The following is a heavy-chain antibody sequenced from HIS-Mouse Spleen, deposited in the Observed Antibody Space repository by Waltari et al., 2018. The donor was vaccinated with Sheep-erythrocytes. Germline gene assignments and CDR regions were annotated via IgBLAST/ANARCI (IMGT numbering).Heavy chain of an antibody. D-gene: IGHD7-27*01. Sequence: EVQLLESGGGLVQPGGSLRLSCAASGFTFSSYAMGGVRLSPGKGRGWVSAMSGSGGSNYYTDSVQGRFTISRENSKNTLYLQMNSLRAEDTAVYYCAKWIKLGREGYFDYWGQGTLVTVSS. CDR2: MSGSGGSN. CDR3: AKWIKLGREGYFDY. CDR1: GFTFSSYA. V-gene: IGHV3-23*01. J-gene: IGHJ4*02.